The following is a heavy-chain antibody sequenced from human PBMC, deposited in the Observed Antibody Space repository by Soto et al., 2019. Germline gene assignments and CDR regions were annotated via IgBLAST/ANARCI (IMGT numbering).Heavy chain of an antibody. CDR3: ARVSLEWTALDGMDV. CDR2: IYYSGST. V-gene: IGHV4-31*03. D-gene: IGHD3-3*01. J-gene: IGHJ6*02. Sequence: QVQLQESGPGLVKPSQTLSLTCTVSGGSISSGGYYWSWIRQHPGKGLEWIGYIYYSGSTYYNPYLKSRVTISVDTSKNQFSLKLSSVTAADTAVYYCARVSLEWTALDGMDVWGQGTTVTVSS. CDR1: GGSISSGGYY.